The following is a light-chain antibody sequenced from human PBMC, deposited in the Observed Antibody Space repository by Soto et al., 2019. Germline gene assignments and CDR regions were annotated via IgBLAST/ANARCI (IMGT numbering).Light chain of an antibody. J-gene: IGKJ1*01. V-gene: IGKV3-20*01. CDR1: QGLTSNF. Sequence: EIVLTQSPGTLSLSPGERATLSCRASQGLTSNFLAWYQQKPGQAPSLLIYGASNRATGVPDRFSGGGSGTDLTLTISRLEPEDFAVYFYQQYVTAPRTFGQGTKVEIK. CDR3: QQYVTAPRT. CDR2: GAS.